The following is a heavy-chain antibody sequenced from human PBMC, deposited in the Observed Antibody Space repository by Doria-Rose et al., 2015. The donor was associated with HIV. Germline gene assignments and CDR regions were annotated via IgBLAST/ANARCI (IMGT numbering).Heavy chain of an antibody. CDR1: GDNVSSNSAA. V-gene: IGHV6-1*01. J-gene: IGHJ4*02. Sequence: QVQLQQSGPGLVKPSQTLSLTCVISGDNVSSNSAAWNWIRQSPSGGLEWLGRTYQRSKWYNDYALSLKSRITFNRDTSRNQTSLHLNSVAPEDTAVYYCARGPEYMSSSGFDYWGQGTLVTVSS. D-gene: IGHD6-6*01. CDR2: TYQRSKWYN. CDR3: ARGPEYMSSSGFDY.